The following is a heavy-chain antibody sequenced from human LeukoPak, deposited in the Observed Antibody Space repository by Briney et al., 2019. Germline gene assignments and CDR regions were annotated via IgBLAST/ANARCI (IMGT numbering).Heavy chain of an antibody. J-gene: IGHJ3*02. CDR1: GITFSSYA. CDR3: AKFQYYYDSSGDPDAFDI. CDR2: ISGSGGST. V-gene: IGHV3-23*01. Sequence: GGSLRLSCAASGITFSSYAMSWVRQAPGKGLEWVSAISGSGGSTYYADSVKGRFTISRDNSKNTLYLQMNSLRVEDTAVYYCAKFQYYYDSSGDPDAFDIWGQGTMVTVSS. D-gene: IGHD3-22*01.